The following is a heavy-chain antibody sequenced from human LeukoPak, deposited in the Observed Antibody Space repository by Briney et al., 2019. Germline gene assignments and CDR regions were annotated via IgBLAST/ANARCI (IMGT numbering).Heavy chain of an antibody. CDR3: ARGGPYYYDSSAFDI. CDR2: ISYSGST. D-gene: IGHD3-22*01. J-gene: IGHJ3*02. V-gene: IGHV4-59*01. Sequence: SETLSLTCTVSGCSISSYYWSWIRQPPGKGLEWIGYISYSGSTNYNPSLKSRVTVSLDTSNNQFSLKLSSVTAADTAVYYCARGGPYYYDSSAFDIWGQGTMVTVSS. CDR1: GCSISSYY.